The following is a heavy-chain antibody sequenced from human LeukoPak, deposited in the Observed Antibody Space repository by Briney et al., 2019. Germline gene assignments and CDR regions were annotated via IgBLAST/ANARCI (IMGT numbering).Heavy chain of an antibody. J-gene: IGHJ4*02. CDR3: ARHAGGIAAAGTRPFDY. CDR1: GASFSSSTYY. CDR2: IYYSGST. D-gene: IGHD6-13*01. Sequence: SETLSLTCTVSGASFSSSTYYWGWIRQPPGKGLEWFGRIYYSGSTYYNPSLKSRVTMSVDTSKNQFSLKLSSVTAADTAVYYCARHAGGIAAAGTRPFDYWGQGTLVTVSS. V-gene: IGHV4-39*01.